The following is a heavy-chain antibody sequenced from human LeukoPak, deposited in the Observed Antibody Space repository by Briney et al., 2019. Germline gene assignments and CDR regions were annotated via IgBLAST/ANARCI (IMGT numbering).Heavy chain of an antibody. D-gene: IGHD3-22*01. Sequence: GGSLRLSCAASGFTFSSYGMHWVRQAPGKGLVWVSSLSGDGRSTYYADSVRGRFTISRDVSKNTLYLQMNSLRVEDTALYYCARAEGDYYDSSGSAFDIWGQGTMVTVSS. CDR2: LSGDGRST. CDR3: ARAEGDYYDSSGSAFDI. V-gene: IGHV3-NL1*01. CDR1: GFTFSSYG. J-gene: IGHJ3*02.